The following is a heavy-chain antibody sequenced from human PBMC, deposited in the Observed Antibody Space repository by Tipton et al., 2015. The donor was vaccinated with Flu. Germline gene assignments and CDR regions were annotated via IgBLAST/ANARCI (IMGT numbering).Heavy chain of an antibody. D-gene: IGHD3-10*01. CDR3: ARDQGFGGGMTYDYYAMDV. V-gene: IGHV4-31*03. J-gene: IGHJ6*02. Sequence: TLSLTCTVSRGSISSGGAYWSWIRQHPGKGLEWIGCIYYSGSSYYNPSLKSRITMSVDTSKNQFSLKLNSVTAADTAVYYCARDQGFGGGMTYDYYAMDVWGQRTTVAVSS. CDR1: RGSISSGGAY. CDR2: IYYSGSS.